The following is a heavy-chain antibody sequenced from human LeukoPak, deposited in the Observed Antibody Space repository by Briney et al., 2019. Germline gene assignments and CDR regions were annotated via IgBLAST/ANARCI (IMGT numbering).Heavy chain of an antibody. J-gene: IGHJ4*02. D-gene: IGHD6-19*01. CDR3: AREGRSGWYYFDY. Sequence: PGGSLKLSCAASGFTFISYTMNWFRQAPGKGLEGFSSISSGNTYIYYADSVKGRFTISRDNAKNSLYLQMNSLTAEDTAEYYCAREGRSGWYYFDYWGQGTLVTVSS. V-gene: IGHV3-21*01. CDR2: ISSGNTYI. CDR1: GFTFISYT.